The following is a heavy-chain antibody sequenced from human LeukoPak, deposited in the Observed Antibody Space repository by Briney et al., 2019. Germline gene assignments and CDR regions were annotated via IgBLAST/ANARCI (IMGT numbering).Heavy chain of an antibody. CDR1: GYTFTDYY. CDR3: ARAHTVLLAAGGY. J-gene: IGHJ4*02. V-gene: IGHV1-2*04. CDR2: INPNNGDT. Sequence: ASVKVSCKASGYTFTDYYIHWVRQAPGQGLEWMGWINPNNGDTNYAQKFQGWVTMTRDTSINTAYMELRRLTSDDTAVYFCARAHTVLLAAGGYWGQGTLVTVSS. D-gene: IGHD3-9*01.